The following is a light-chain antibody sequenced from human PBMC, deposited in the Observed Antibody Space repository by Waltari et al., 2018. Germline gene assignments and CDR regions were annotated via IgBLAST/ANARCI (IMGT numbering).Light chain of an antibody. V-gene: IGLV2-14*01. CDR1: SSDVGGYKY. CDR2: DVS. J-gene: IGLJ1*01. CDR3: SSYTTNSPYV. Sequence: QSALTQPASVSGSPGQSITISCTGTSSDVGGYKYVSWYQQHPGKAPKLMIYDVSNRPAGVSNRFSGSKSGNTASLTISGLQAEDEADYYCSSYTTNSPYVFGTGTKVTVL.